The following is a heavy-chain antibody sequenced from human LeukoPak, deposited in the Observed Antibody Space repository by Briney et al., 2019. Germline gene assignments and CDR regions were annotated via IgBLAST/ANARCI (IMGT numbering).Heavy chain of an antibody. J-gene: IGHJ3*02. D-gene: IGHD4-17*01. CDR3: ARNRAVTTAFDI. CDR2: MNPNSGNT. CDR1: GYTFTSYD. V-gene: IGHV1-18*01. Sequence: ASVKVSCKASGYTFTSYDINWVRQAPGQGLEWMGWMNPNSGNTNYAQKLQGRVTMTTDTSTSTAYMELRSLRSDDTAVYYCARNRAVTTAFDIWGQGTMVTVSS.